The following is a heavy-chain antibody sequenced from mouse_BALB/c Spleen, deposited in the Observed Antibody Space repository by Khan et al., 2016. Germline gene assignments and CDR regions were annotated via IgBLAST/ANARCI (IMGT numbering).Heavy chain of an antibody. Sequence: EVQLVESGGGLVQPGGSLKLSCAASGFDFSRYWMSWVRPAPGKGLEWIGEINPDSRTINYTPSLKDKFIISRDNAKKTQYLERVKVRSDETALYYCARLHYYGGFAYWGQGTLVTVSA. J-gene: IGHJ3*01. D-gene: IGHD1-2*01. CDR3: ARLHYYGGFAY. CDR1: GFDFSRYW. V-gene: IGHV4-1*02. CDR2: INPDSRTI.